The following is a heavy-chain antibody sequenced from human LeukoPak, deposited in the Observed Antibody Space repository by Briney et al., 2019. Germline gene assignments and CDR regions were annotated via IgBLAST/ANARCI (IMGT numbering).Heavy chain of an antibody. V-gene: IGHV3-11*05. CDR3: ARAPCGGDCLDAFDI. CDR2: ISSSSSYT. CDR1: GFTFGDYY. J-gene: IGHJ3*02. D-gene: IGHD2-21*02. Sequence: GGSLRLSCAASGFTFGDYYMSWIRQAPGKGLEWVSYISSSSSYTNYADSVKGRFTISRDNAKNSLYLQMNSLRAEDTAVYYCARAPCGGDCLDAFDIWGQGTMVTVSS.